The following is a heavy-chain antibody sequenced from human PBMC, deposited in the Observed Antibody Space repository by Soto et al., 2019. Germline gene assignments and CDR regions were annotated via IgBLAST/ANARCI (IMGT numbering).Heavy chain of an antibody. V-gene: IGHV4-4*02. CDR3: ARDSYFYGSGSNYLVY. Sequence: PSETLSLTCAVSGGSISSSNWWSWVRQPPGKGLEWIGEIYHSGSTNYNPSLKSRVTFSVDTSKNQFSLKLSSVTAADTAVYYCARDSYFYGSGSNYLVYWGQGIRVTVSS. J-gene: IGHJ4*02. CDR1: GGSISSSNW. D-gene: IGHD3-10*01. CDR2: IYHSGST.